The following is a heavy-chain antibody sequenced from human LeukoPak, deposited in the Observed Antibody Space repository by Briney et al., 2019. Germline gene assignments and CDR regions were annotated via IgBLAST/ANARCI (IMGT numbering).Heavy chain of an antibody. CDR1: GFTFSSYA. V-gene: IGHV3-23*01. D-gene: IGHD6-13*01. J-gene: IGHJ5*02. CDR2: ISGSGNT. CDR3: ATQRSAGQSIWFDP. Sequence: PGGSLRLSCAASGFTFSSYAMSWVRQAPRKGLEWVSSISGSGNTNYVDSVKGRFTISRGNSENTLYLQMNSLRAEDTALYYCATQRSAGQSIWFDPWGQGTLVTVSS.